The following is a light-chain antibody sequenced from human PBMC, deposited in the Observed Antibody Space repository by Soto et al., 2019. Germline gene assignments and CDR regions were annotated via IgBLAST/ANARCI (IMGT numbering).Light chain of an antibody. CDR1: SSNIGSNT. V-gene: IGLV1-44*01. Sequence: QSVLTQPPSASGTPGQRVTISCSVSSSNIGSNTVNWYQQLPGTAPKLVIYSNNQRPSGVPDRFSGSKSGTSASLAISGLQSEDEADYYCVARDDSLNGYVVFGGGTKSPS. CDR3: VARDDSLNGYVV. CDR2: SNN. J-gene: IGLJ2*01.